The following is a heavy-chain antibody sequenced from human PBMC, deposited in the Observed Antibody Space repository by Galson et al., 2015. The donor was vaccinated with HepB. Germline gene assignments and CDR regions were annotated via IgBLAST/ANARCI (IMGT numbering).Heavy chain of an antibody. CDR1: GFTFSNYN. D-gene: IGHD7-27*01. V-gene: IGHV3-21*01. CDR3: ARDPPLGTPLDY. CDR2: ISTTSSYI. J-gene: IGHJ4*02. Sequence: SLRLSCAASGFTFSNYNMIWARLAPGKGLEWVSSISTTSSYIYYADSVKGRFTTSRDNAKNSLYLQMNSLRAEDTAVYYCARDPPLGTPLDYWGQGTLVTVSS.